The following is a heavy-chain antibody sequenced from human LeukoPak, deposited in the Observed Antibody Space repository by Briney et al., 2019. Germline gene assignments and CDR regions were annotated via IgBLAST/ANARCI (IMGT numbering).Heavy chain of an antibody. CDR3: ARVYCSGGSCYSAFYYYGMDV. J-gene: IGHJ6*02. CDR1: GGSFSGYY. Sequence: SETLSLICAVYGGSFSGYYWSWIRQPPGKGLEWIGEINHSGSTNYNPSLMSRVTISVDTSKNQFSLKLSSVTAADTAVYYCARVYCSGGSCYSAFYYYGMDVWGQGTTVTVSS. CDR2: INHSGST. V-gene: IGHV4-34*01. D-gene: IGHD2-15*01.